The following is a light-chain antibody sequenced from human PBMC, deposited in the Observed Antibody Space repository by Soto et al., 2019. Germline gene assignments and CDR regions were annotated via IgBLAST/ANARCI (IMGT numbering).Light chain of an antibody. Sequence: QSALSQPASVSGPPGQSIAISCTGTNSDVGTYDYVSWYQQHPGKAPKLMIYDVGKRPSGISDRFSGSKSGNTASLTISGLLAEEEADYYCSSKTTTNTIIFGGGTKLNVL. J-gene: IGLJ2*01. CDR2: DVG. V-gene: IGLV2-14*03. CDR1: NSDVGTYDY. CDR3: SSKTTTNTII.